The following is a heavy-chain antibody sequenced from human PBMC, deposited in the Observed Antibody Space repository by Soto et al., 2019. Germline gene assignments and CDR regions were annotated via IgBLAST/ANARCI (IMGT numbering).Heavy chain of an antibody. CDR2: IYYSGST. D-gene: IGHD4-17*01. V-gene: IGHV4-39*01. CDR3: ATFRGMATATTERYFDY. Sequence: SETLSLTCTVSGGSISSSSYYWGWIRQPPGKGLEWAGTIYYSGSTYYNPSLESRVIISVDTSKNQFSLKLSSVTASDAAVYYCATFRGMATATTERYFDYWGQGTLVTVSS. CDR1: GGSISSSSYY. J-gene: IGHJ4*02.